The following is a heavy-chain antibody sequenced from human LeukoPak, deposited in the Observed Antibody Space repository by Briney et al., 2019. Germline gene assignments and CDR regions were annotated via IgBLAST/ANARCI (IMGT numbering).Heavy chain of an antibody. CDR2: ISYDGNNK. D-gene: IGHD4-11*01. CDR1: GFTFSSYA. CDR3: ARDYLGLHHFDY. Sequence: PGRSLRLSCAVSGFTFSSYAMHWVRQAPGKGLEWVAIISYDGNNKYYADSVKGRFTISRDISKNTLYLQINSLRADDTAVYYCARDYLGLHHFDYWGQGTLVTVSS. J-gene: IGHJ4*02. V-gene: IGHV3-30-3*01.